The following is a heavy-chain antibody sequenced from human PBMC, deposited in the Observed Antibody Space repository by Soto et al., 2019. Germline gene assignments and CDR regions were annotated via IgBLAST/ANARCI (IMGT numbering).Heavy chain of an antibody. CDR1: GFTLSSYW. Sequence: ELQLVESGGGLVQPGGSLRLSCVASGFTLSSYWMHWVRQAPGKGLVWVSRINSDGSSRTYADSVRGRLTISRDNAKNTLYLEMNSLRAEDTAVYYCARGDATLSAYYYSMVVWGKGTTVTVSS. J-gene: IGHJ6*03. D-gene: IGHD1-26*01. CDR2: INSDGSSR. CDR3: ARGDATLSAYYYSMVV. V-gene: IGHV3-74*01.